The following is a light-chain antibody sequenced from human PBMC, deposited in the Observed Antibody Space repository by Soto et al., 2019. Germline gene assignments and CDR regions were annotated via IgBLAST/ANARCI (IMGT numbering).Light chain of an antibody. V-gene: IGLV1-44*01. Sequence: QSVLTKPPSASGTPGQRVTISCSGSSSNIGSDTVNWYQQLPGTAPTLLIYSNNQRPSGVPDRFSGSKSGTSASLAISGLQSEDEDDYYCAAWDDSLNGRVFGGGTTLSVL. CDR3: AAWDDSLNGRV. J-gene: IGLJ3*02. CDR2: SNN. CDR1: SSNIGSDT.